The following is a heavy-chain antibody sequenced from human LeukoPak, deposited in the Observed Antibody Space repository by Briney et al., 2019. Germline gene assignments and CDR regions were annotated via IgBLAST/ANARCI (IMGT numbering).Heavy chain of an antibody. D-gene: IGHD6-19*01. V-gene: IGHV1-2*02. CDR1: GYTFTSHY. CDR2: INPNSGGT. CDR3: ARESSVAVAVF. Sequence: ASVKVSCKASGYTFTSHYMHWVRQAPGQGLEWMGWINPNSGGTNYAQKFQGRVTMTRDTSISTAYMELSRLRSDDTAVYYCARESSVAVAVFWGQGTLVTVSS. J-gene: IGHJ4*02.